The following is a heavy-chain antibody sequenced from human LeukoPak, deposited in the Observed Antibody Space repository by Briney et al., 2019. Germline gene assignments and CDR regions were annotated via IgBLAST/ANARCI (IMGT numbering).Heavy chain of an antibody. J-gene: IGHJ6*02. CDR3: ASYLTSIPSGMDV. V-gene: IGHV3-74*01. CDR2: ISTDGSSR. CDR1: GFTFSSYW. Sequence: PGGSLRLSCAASGFTFSSYWMHWLRQEPRKGLAWVSRISTDGSSRSYADSVKGRFTISRDNGKNTLYLQMNSLRAEDTAVYYCASYLTSIPSGMDVWGQGATVTVSS. D-gene: IGHD2/OR15-2a*01.